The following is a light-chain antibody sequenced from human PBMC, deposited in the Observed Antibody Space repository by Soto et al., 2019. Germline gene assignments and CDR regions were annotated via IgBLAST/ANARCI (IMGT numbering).Light chain of an antibody. V-gene: IGKV2-30*02. J-gene: IGKJ1*01. CDR1: QSLIHSDGSNY. CDR3: MQGTHWPWT. CDR2: EVS. Sequence: VVMTQSPLSLPVTLGQPASISCRSSQSLIHSDGSNYLNWFQQRPGQSPRRLIYEVSDRDSGVPDRFSGSGSGTDFTLKISRVEAEDVGVYYCMQGTHWPWTFGQGTEVEIK.